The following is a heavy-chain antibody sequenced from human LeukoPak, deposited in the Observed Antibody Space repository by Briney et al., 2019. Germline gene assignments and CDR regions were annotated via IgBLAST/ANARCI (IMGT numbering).Heavy chain of an antibody. V-gene: IGHV3-30*02. D-gene: IGHD3-10*01. J-gene: IGHJ3*01. Sequence: GGSLRLSCAASGFTFSTYGMHWVRQAPGKGLGWVAFIRYDGSNKYYAESVTGRFTISRDNSKNTLYVQMNSLRTEDTAVYYCAKDRYYYGSESYPIEAFDVWGQGTMVSVS. CDR2: IRYDGSNK. CDR3: AKDRYYYGSESYPIEAFDV. CDR1: GFTFSTYG.